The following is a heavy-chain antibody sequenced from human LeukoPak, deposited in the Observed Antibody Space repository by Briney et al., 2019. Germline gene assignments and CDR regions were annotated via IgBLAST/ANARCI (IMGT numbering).Heavy chain of an antibody. CDR2: ISGSGGST. D-gene: IGHD3-3*01. Sequence: GGSLRLSCAASGFTFSSYVMSWVRQAPGKGLEWVSAISGSGGSTYYADSVKGRFTISRDNSKNTLYLQMNSLRAEDTAVYYCAKDLEQRFLEWLSFAMDVWGQGTTVTVSS. CDR3: AKDLEQRFLEWLSFAMDV. V-gene: IGHV3-23*01. CDR1: GFTFSSYV. J-gene: IGHJ6*02.